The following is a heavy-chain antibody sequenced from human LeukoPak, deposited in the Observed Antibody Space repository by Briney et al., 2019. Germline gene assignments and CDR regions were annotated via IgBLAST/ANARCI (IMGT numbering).Heavy chain of an antibody. J-gene: IGHJ4*02. Sequence: SETLSLTCTVSGGSINHYYWSWIRQPAGKGLEWIWLIYASESTSYNPSLKSLVTMSIDTSKKPFILNLSSVSDADPAVYYCVASLFCVKVVRGPTTFDYWGQGTLVTVSS. CDR2: IYASEST. CDR1: GGSINHYY. V-gene: IGHV4-4*07. D-gene: IGHD3-10*01. CDR3: VASLFCVKVVRGPTTFDY.